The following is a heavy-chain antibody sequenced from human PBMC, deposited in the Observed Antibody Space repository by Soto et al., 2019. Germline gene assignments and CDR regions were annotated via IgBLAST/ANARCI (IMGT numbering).Heavy chain of an antibody. D-gene: IGHD3-9*01. CDR1: GFTFSSYA. CDR2: ISGSGCST. Sequence: EVQLLESGGGLVQPGGSLRLSCAASGFTFSSYAMSWVRQAPGKGLEWVSAISGSGCSTYYADSVKGRFTISRDNSKNTLYLQMNSLKAEDTAVYYCAKDSSGQEPLVIKTFDYWGQGTLVTVSS. CDR3: AKDSSGQEPLVIKTFDY. J-gene: IGHJ4*02. V-gene: IGHV3-23*01.